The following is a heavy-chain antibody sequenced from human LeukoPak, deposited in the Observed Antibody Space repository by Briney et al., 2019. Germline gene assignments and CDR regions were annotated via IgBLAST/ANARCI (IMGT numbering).Heavy chain of an antibody. Sequence: GGSLRLSCAASGFTFSSYEMNWVRQAPGKGLEWVSYISSSGNTIYYADSVKGRFTISRDNAKNSLYLQMNSLRAEDTAVYYCAREDGYNWNYGYWGQGTLVTVSS. D-gene: IGHD1-20*01. CDR1: GFTFSSYE. J-gene: IGHJ4*02. CDR3: AREDGYNWNYGY. V-gene: IGHV3-48*03. CDR2: ISSSGNTI.